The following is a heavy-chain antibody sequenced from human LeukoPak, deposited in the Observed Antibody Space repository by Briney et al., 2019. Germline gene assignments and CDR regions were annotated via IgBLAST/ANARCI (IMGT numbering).Heavy chain of an antibody. D-gene: IGHD1-26*01. V-gene: IGHV3-53*01. CDR1: GXTVSSNY. Sequence: GGSLRLSCAASGXTVSSNYMSWVRQSPEKGLEWVSIIYADGSTYYADSVKGRFTVSRDNSKNTLYLQMNSLRDEDTAVYYCARTIVGASLYDAFDIWGRGTMVTVSS. CDR2: IYADGST. J-gene: IGHJ3*02. CDR3: ARTIVGASLYDAFDI.